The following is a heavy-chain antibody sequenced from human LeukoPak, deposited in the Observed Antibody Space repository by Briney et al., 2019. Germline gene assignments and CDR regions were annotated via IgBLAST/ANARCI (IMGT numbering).Heavy chain of an antibody. J-gene: IGHJ4*02. Sequence: GGSLRLSCAASGFTFSSYAMHWVRQAPGKGLEWVAVISYDGSNKYYADSVKGRITISRDNSKNTLYLQMNSLRAEDTAVYYCAREERAIFGVVINDYWGQGTLVTVSS. D-gene: IGHD3-3*01. CDR1: GFTFSSYA. V-gene: IGHV3-30-3*01. CDR2: ISYDGSNK. CDR3: AREERAIFGVVINDY.